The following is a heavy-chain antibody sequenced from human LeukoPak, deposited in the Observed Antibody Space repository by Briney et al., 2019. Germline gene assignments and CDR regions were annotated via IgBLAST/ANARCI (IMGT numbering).Heavy chain of an antibody. CDR1: GGSISSSGYY. CDR3: ARDAAYYYGSGSYRNGIDY. J-gene: IGHJ4*02. CDR2: IYYVGST. Sequence: KPSETLSLTCTVSGGSISSSGYYWGWIRQPPGKGLEWIGNIYYVGSTYYNPSLNSRVTISVDTSKNQFSLKMSSVTAADTAVYYCARDAAYYYGSGSYRNGIDYWGQGSLVTVSS. D-gene: IGHD3-10*01. V-gene: IGHV4-39*07.